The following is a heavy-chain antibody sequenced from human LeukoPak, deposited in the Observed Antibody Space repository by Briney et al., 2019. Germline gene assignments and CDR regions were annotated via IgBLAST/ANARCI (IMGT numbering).Heavy chain of an antibody. CDR2: ISGSGGST. CDR3: AKDGVTLGYCSSTSCYGAFDI. J-gene: IGHJ3*02. CDR1: GFTFSSYA. D-gene: IGHD2-2*01. V-gene: IGHV3-23*01. Sequence: PGGSLRLSCAASGFTFSSYAMSWVRQAPGKGLEWVSAISGSGGSTYYADSVKGRFTISRDNSKNTLYLQMNSLRAEDTAVYYCAKDGVTLGYCSSTSCYGAFDIWGQGTMVTVSS.